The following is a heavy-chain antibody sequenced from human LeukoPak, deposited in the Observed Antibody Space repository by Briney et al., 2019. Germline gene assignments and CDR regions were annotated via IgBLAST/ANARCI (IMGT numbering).Heavy chain of an antibody. D-gene: IGHD3-10*01. Sequence: PGGSLRLSCAASGFTFRTYWMHWVRQTPEQGLVWVSRINSDGSTTNYADSVKGRFTVSRDNAQNTLYLQMSSLRAEDTAVYYCARAGNYYFEYWGQGALVTVSS. CDR3: ARAGNYYFEY. CDR2: INSDGSTT. CDR1: GFTFRTYW. J-gene: IGHJ4*02. V-gene: IGHV3-74*01.